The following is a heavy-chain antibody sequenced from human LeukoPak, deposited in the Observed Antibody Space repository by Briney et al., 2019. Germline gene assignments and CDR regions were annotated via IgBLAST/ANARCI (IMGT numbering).Heavy chain of an antibody. CDR1: GYSFTSYW. CDR2: IYPGDSDT. D-gene: IGHD3-10*01. V-gene: IGHV5-51*01. J-gene: IGHJ4*02. CDR3: ATLVGYGSFFDY. Sequence: GESLKISCKGSGYSFTSYWIGWVRHVPGKGPEYMGIIYPGDSDTRYSLSFQGQVTISADKSISTAYLQWSSLKASDTAMYYCATLVGYGSFFDYWGQGTLVTVSS.